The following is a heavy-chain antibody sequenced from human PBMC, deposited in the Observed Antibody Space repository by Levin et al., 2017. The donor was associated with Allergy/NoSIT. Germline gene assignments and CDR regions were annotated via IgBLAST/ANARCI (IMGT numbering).Heavy chain of an antibody. CDR2: IKQDESEK. CDR3: AGLFTQTSTGGRFDF. D-gene: IGHD2-2*01. Sequence: GGSLRLSCAASGFTFSNFWMSWVRQAPGKGLEWVANIKQDESEKYYVDSVKGRFTISRDNTKNSLYLQMNSLRAEDTAVYYCAGLFTQTSTGGRFDFWGQGTLVTVSS. CDR1: GFTFSNFW. V-gene: IGHV3-7*01. J-gene: IGHJ4*02.